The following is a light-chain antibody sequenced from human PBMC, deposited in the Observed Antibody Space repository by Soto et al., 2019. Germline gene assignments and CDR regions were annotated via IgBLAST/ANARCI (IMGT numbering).Light chain of an antibody. CDR2: DAS. CDR3: RQYHSWPPRT. J-gene: IGKJ2*02. V-gene: IGKV3-15*01. Sequence: EIVMTQSPATLSVSPGERATLSCRASQSVSTSLAWYQLKPGQPPKLLIYDASTRATGIPARFSGSGSGTEFTLTITILQSEDFAVYYCRQYHSWPPRTFGQGTKLDIK. CDR1: QSVSTS.